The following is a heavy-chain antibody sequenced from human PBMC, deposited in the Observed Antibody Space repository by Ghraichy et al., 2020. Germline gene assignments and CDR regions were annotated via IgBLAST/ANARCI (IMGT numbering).Heavy chain of an antibody. CDR1: GGSISSYY. D-gene: IGHD6-19*01. J-gene: IGHJ3*02. CDR2: IYYSGST. V-gene: IGHV4-59*01. Sequence: SETLSLTCTVSGGSISSYYWSWIRQPPGKGLEWIGYIYYSGSTNYNPSLKSRVTISVDTSKNQFSLKLSSVTAADTAVYYCARGRGPSQGAVAGTGDAFDIWGQGQWSPSLQ. CDR3: ARGRGPSQGAVAGTGDAFDI.